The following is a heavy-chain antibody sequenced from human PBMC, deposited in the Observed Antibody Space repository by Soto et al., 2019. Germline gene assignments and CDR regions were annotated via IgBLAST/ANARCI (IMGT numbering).Heavy chain of an antibody. CDR3: ARDRDYYDSSCYGY. Sequence: GGSLRLSCAASGFTFSDYYMSWIRQAPGKGLEWVSYISSSGSTIYYADSVKGRFTISRDNAKNSLYLQMNSLRAEDTAVYYCARDRDYYDSSCYGYWGPGTLVTISS. CDR2: ISSSGSTI. J-gene: IGHJ4*02. CDR1: GFTFSDYY. V-gene: IGHV3-11*01. D-gene: IGHD3-22*01.